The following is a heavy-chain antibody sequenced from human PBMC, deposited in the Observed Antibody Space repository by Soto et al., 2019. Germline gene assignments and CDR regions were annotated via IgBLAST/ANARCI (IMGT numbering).Heavy chain of an antibody. J-gene: IGHJ5*02. CDR1: GYTFTSYG. V-gene: IGHV1-18*01. Sequence: QVQLVQSGAEVKKPGASVKVSCKASGYTFTSYGISWVRQAPGQGLEWMGWISAYNGNTNYAQKLQGRVTMTTDTSTSTAYRGLRSLRSDDTAVYYCARGSIVPAAKIDKGWFDPWGQGPLVTVSS. CDR2: ISAYNGNT. D-gene: IGHD2-2*01. CDR3: ARGSIVPAAKIDKGWFDP.